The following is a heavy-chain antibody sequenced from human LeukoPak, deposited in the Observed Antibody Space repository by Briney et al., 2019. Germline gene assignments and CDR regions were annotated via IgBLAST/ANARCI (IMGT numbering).Heavy chain of an antibody. V-gene: IGHV1-2*02. D-gene: IGHD1-26*01. CDR2: INPNSGGT. CDR1: GYTFTHYD. J-gene: IGHJ4*02. CDR3: ATINGSYQRGYFDY. Sequence: ASVKVSCKASGYTFTHYDMHWVRQAPGQGLEWMGWINPNSGGTNYAQKFQGRVTMTRDTSISTAYMELSRLRSDDTAVYYCATINGSYQRGYFDYWGQGTLVTVSS.